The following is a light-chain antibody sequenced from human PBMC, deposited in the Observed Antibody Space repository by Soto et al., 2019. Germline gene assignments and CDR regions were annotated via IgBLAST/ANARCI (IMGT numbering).Light chain of an antibody. CDR1: QSVGSS. Sequence: TQSPATLSVSPGERAAVSCRASQSVGSSLSWYQQKPGQAPRLLFYGASNRATAIPDRFSGSGFGTDFTLTITRLEPEDFAVYYCQQYGDSPQTFGPGTKVDTK. J-gene: IGKJ1*01. CDR3: QQYGDSPQT. CDR2: GAS. V-gene: IGKV3-20*01.